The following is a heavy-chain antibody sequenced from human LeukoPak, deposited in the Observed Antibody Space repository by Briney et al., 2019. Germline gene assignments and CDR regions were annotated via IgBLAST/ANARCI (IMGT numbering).Heavy chain of an antibody. CDR3: ARDKGLPQAFDI. CDR1: GGSISSFY. V-gene: IGHV4-59*01. D-gene: IGHD5/OR15-5a*01. Sequence: ASETLSLTCTVSGGSISSFYWSWIRQPPGKGLGYIGYISYSETTSYNPSLKSRVTISVDTSKNQFSLKLTSVTAADTAVYYCARDKGLPQAFDIWGQGTMVTVSS. CDR2: ISYSETT. J-gene: IGHJ3*02.